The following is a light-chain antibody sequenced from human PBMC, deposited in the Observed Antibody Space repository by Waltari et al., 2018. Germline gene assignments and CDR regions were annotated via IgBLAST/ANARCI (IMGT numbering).Light chain of an antibody. CDR2: KAS. Sequence: DIQMTQSPSTLSASVGDRVTITCRASQSISSWLAWYQQKPGKAPKLLIYKASSLESGVPSRFSGSGSGTEFTLTISSLQPDDFATYYCQQYNSYPITFGPGTKVDFK. CDR3: QQYNSYPIT. V-gene: IGKV1-5*03. CDR1: QSISSW. J-gene: IGKJ3*01.